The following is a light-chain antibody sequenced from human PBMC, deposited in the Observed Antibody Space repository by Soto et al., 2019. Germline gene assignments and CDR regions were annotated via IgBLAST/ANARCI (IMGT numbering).Light chain of an antibody. Sequence: DIVLTQSPGTLSLSPGERATLSCRASQSVSSSYLAWYQQKPGQAPRLLIYGASSGTTGIPDRFSGSGSGTDFTLTISRLEPEDFAVYYCQQYSSSPDTFGQGTKLEIK. CDR1: QSVSSSY. CDR3: QQYSSSPDT. CDR2: GAS. V-gene: IGKV3-20*01. J-gene: IGKJ2*01.